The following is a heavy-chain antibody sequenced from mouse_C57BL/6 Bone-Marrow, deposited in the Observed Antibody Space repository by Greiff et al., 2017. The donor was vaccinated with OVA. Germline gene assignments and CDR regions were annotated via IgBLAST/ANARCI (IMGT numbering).Heavy chain of an antibody. V-gene: IGHV1-82*01. Sequence: QVQLKQSGPELVKPGASVKISCKASGYAFSSSWMNWVKQRPGKGLEWIGRIYPGDGDTNYNGKFKGKATLTADKSSSTAYMQLSSLTSEDSAVYFCARGITPFFDYWGQGTTLTVSS. J-gene: IGHJ2*01. CDR3: ARGITPFFDY. CDR1: GYAFSSSW. D-gene: IGHD1-1*01. CDR2: IYPGDGDT.